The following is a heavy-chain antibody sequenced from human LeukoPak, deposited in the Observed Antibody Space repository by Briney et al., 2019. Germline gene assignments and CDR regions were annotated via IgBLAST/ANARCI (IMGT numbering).Heavy chain of an antibody. CDR2: IIPIFGTA. Sequence: SVKVSCKASGYTFTSYDINWVRQAPGQGLEWMGGIIPIFGTANYAQKFQGGVTITADESTSTAYMELSSLRSEDTAVYYCARDQAVRERFLEWLSRYYYYYYGMDVWGQGTTVTVSS. CDR1: GYTFTSYD. CDR3: ARDQAVRERFLEWLSRYYYYYYGMDV. J-gene: IGHJ6*02. V-gene: IGHV1-69*13. D-gene: IGHD3-3*01.